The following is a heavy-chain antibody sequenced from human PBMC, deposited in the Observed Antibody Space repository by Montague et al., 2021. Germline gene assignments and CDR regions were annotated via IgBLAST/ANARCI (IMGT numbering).Heavy chain of an antibody. CDR2: VFYSGAT. J-gene: IGHJ4*02. D-gene: IGHD3-22*01. CDR1: GDSINGWY. V-gene: IGHV4-59*07. Sequence: SDTLSLTCSVSGDSINGWYWSWIRQPPGKGLEWIGSVFYSGATNYNPSLKSRVTMSADTSKNRVSLKVNSVTAADTAVYYCARQGFYESGGFFIWGLGTLVTVSS. CDR3: ARQGFYESGGFFI.